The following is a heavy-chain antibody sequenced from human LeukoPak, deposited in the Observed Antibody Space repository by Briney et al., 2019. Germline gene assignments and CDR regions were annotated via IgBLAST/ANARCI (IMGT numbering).Heavy chain of an antibody. Sequence: PGGSLRLSCTASGFTFSSYWMHWVRQAPGKGLVWVSRVNSDGSTTSYAGSVKGRFTISRDNAKKTLYLQMNSLRAEDTAVYYCARDTRGYSYGDYYFDYWGQGTLVTVSS. CDR3: ARDTRGYSYGDYYFDY. D-gene: IGHD5-18*01. V-gene: IGHV3-74*01. J-gene: IGHJ4*02. CDR1: GFTFSSYW. CDR2: VNSDGSTT.